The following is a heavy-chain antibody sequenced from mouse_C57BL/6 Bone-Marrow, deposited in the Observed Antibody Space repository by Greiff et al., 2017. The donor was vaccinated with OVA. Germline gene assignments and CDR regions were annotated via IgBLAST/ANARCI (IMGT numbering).Heavy chain of an antibody. CDR2: IHPNSGST. CDR1: GYTFTSYW. J-gene: IGHJ2*01. Sequence: QVQLQQPGAELVKPGASVKLSCKASGYTFTSYWMHWVKQRPGQGLEWIGMIHPNSGSTNYNEKFKSKATLTADKSSSSAYLQLSNLTSEYSAVCYCQYSGYGYWGQGTTLTVSS. D-gene: IGHD1-1*01. CDR3: QYSGYGY. V-gene: IGHV1-64*01.